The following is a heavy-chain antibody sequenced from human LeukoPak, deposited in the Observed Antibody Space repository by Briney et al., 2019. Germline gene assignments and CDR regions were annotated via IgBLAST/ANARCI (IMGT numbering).Heavy chain of an antibody. CDR2: ISAYNGIT. CDR1: GYTFTSYG. V-gene: IGHV1-18*01. J-gene: IGHJ5*02. CDR3: ARGGRYCSGGSCYWFDP. Sequence: ASVKVSCKASGYTFTSYGISWVRQAPGQGLEWMGWISAYNGITNYAQKLQGRVTMTTDTSTSTAYMELRSLRSDDTAVYYCARGGRYCSGGSCYWFDPWGQGTLVTVSS. D-gene: IGHD2-15*01.